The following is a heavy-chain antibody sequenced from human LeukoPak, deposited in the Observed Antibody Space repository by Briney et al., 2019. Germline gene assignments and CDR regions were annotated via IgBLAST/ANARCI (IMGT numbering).Heavy chain of an antibody. CDR3: VRESVRDYYFDF. V-gene: IGHV3-49*04. CDR1: GFRFGGYA. D-gene: IGHD3-10*02. CDR2: IRSKALYGTS. J-gene: IGHJ4*01. Sequence: GGSLRLSCAGSGFRFGGYALSWVRQAPGKGLEWVGFIRSKALYGTSEYAASVEGRFAISRDDSNNIVYLQMNSLKTEDTAVYFCVRESVRDYYFDFWGQGTLVTVSS.